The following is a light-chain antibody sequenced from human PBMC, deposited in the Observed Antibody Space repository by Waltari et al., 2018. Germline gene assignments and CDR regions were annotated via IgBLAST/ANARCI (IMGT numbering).Light chain of an antibody. J-gene: IGKJ4*01. CDR3: QQRSDVLT. Sequence: EVVLTQTPATLSLSPGARATLSCGASQSVNNFVGWYQQKSGQAPRFLIYDASNRAAGIPARFSGSGSGTEFTLTITRLEPEDFAIYYCQQRSDVLTFGGGTKVEIK. CDR2: DAS. V-gene: IGKV3-11*01. CDR1: QSVNNF.